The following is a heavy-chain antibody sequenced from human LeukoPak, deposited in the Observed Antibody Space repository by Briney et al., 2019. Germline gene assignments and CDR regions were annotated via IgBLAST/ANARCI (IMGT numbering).Heavy chain of an antibody. Sequence: SETLSLTCAVYGGSFSGYYWSWIRQPPGKGLEWIGEINHSGSTNYNPSLKSRVTISVDTSKNQFSLKLSSVTAADTAVYYCAHSYYYDSSGYDCWGQGTLVTVSS. J-gene: IGHJ4*02. CDR3: AHSYYYDSSGYDC. V-gene: IGHV4-34*01. D-gene: IGHD3-22*01. CDR1: GGSFSGYY. CDR2: INHSGST.